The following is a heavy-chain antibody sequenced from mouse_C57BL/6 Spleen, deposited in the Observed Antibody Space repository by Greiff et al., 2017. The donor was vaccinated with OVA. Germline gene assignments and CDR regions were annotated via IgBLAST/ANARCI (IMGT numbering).Heavy chain of an antibody. CDR2: INPSNGGT. CDR1: GYTFTSYW. J-gene: IGHJ3*01. V-gene: IGHV1-53*01. CDR3: AREDYGAWFAY. Sequence: QVQLQQPGTELVKPGASVKLSCKASGYTFTSYWMHWVKQRPGPGLEWIGNINPSNGGTNYNEKFKSKAKLTVDKASSTAYMQLSSLTSEDSAVYDGAREDYGAWFAYWGQGTLVTVSA. D-gene: IGHD2-4*01.